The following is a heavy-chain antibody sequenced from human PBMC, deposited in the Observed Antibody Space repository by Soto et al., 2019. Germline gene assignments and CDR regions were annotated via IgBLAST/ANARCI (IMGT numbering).Heavy chain of an antibody. V-gene: IGHV1-69*01. CDR1: GGTFSSYA. Sequence: QVQLVQSGAEVKKPGSSVKVSCKASGGTFSSYAISGLRQAPGQGREWMGGINTICGTANYAQKFQGRVTITADESTSTAYMELSSLRSEDTAVYYCARDHGGGYYYGRDVWVQGATVTVSS. CDR3: ARDHGGGYYYGRDV. D-gene: IGHD3-16*01. CDR2: INTICGTA. J-gene: IGHJ6*02.